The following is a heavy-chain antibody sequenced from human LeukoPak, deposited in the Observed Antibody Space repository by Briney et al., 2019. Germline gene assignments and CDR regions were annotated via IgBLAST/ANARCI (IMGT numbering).Heavy chain of an antibody. CDR1: GFTFSSYS. J-gene: IGHJ4*02. D-gene: IGHD1-26*01. CDR2: ISSSSSYI. Sequence: GGSLRLSCAASGFTFSSYSMTWVRQAPGKGLEWVSSISSSSSYIYYADSVKGRFTISRDNAKNSLYLQMNSLRAEDTAVYYCARRYSGSYFDYWGQGTLVTVSS. V-gene: IGHV3-21*01. CDR3: ARRYSGSYFDY.